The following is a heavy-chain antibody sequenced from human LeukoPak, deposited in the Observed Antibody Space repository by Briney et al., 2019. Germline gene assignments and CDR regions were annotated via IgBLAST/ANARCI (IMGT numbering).Heavy chain of an antibody. CDR2: IYTSGNT. D-gene: IGHD6-19*01. V-gene: IGHV4-61*02. CDR1: GGSISSGSYY. CDR3: ARSPAVPIAVAGQYYYYYYYMDV. Sequence: PSETLSLTCTVSGGSISSGSYYWSWIRQPAGKGLEWIGRIYTSGNTDYNPSLKSRVTISVDTSKNQFSLKLSSVTAADTAVYYCARSPAVPIAVAGQYYYYYYYMDVWGKGTTVTVSS. J-gene: IGHJ6*03.